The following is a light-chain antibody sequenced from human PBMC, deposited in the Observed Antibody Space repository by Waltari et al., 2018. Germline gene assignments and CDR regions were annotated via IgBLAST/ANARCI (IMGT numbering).Light chain of an antibody. CDR3: ASYTSSNTVI. V-gene: IGLV2-14*03. Sequence: QSALTQPASVSGSAGQSIAISCSGTNSDIGRYNYVSWYQQHPGNAPRLIIYDVSRWPSGVSNRFIGSKSGITASLAISGLQAEDEGDYCCASYTSSNTVIFGGGTRVTVL. CDR2: DVS. J-gene: IGLJ2*01. CDR1: NSDIGRYNY.